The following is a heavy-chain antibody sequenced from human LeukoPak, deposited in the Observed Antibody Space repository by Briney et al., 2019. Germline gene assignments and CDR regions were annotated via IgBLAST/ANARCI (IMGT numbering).Heavy chain of an antibody. CDR2: IKQDGSEK. Sequence: ETLSLTCTVSGGSISSSSYYWGWIRQPPGKGLEWVANIKQDGSEKYYVDSVKGRFTISRDNAKNSLYLQMNSLKTEDTAVYYCTHLDYGGTGGVDYWGQGTLVTVSS. D-gene: IGHD4-23*01. V-gene: IGHV3-7*03. J-gene: IGHJ4*02. CDR3: THLDYGGTGGVDY. CDR1: GGSISSSSYY.